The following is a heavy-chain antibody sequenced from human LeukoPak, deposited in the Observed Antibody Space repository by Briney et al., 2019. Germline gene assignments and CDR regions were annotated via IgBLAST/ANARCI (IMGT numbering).Heavy chain of an antibody. CDR1: GFTFSSYS. V-gene: IGHV3-48*01. CDR3: ARPSQGSLLTGYQSWGAFDI. CDR2: ISSSGSTI. Sequence: GGSLRLSCAASGFTFSSYSMNWVRQAPGKGLEWVSYISSSGSTIYYADSVKGRFTISRDNSKNTLYLQMNSLRAEDTAVYYCARPSQGSLLTGYQSWGAFDIWGQGTMVTVSS. D-gene: IGHD3-9*01. J-gene: IGHJ3*02.